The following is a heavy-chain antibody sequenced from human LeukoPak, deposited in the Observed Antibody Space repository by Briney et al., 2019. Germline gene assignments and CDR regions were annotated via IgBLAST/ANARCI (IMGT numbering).Heavy chain of an antibody. CDR2: IYYSGST. D-gene: IGHD6-13*01. CDR1: GGSISSYY. J-gene: IGHJ4*02. Sequence: PSETLSLTCTVSGGSISSYYWSWIRQPPGKGLEWIGYIYYSGSTNYNPSLKSRVTMSVDTSKNQFSLKLSSVTAADTAVYYCARDNDVGAYSSSWLFDYWGQGTLVTVSS. CDR3: ARDNDVGAYSSSWLFDY. V-gene: IGHV4-59*12.